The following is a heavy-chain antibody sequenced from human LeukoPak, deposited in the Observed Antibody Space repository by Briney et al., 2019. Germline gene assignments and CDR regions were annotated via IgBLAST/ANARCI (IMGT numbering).Heavy chain of an antibody. D-gene: IGHD1-14*01. Sequence: SETLSLTCAVSGGSISSGGYSWSWIRQPPGMGLEWIGYIYHSGSTYYNPSLKSRVTISVDRSKNQFSLKLSSVTAADTAIYYCARGTGNRNFGVWGRGSLIIVSS. CDR3: ARGTGNRNFGV. V-gene: IGHV4-30-2*01. CDR2: IYHSGST. CDR1: GGSISSGGYS. J-gene: IGHJ4*02.